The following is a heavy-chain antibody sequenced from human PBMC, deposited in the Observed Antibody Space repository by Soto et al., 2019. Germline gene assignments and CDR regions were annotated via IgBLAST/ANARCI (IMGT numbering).Heavy chain of an antibody. V-gene: IGHV2-26*01. CDR2: IFSNDEK. D-gene: IGHD2-2*02. Sequence: QVTLKESGPVLVKPTETLTLTCTVSGFSLSNARMGVSWIRQPPGKALEWLAHIFSNDEKSYSTSLKSRLTISTDTSKSQVVLTMTNMDPVDTATYYRARTIVVVPAAIVGHDYWGQGTLVTVSS. CDR3: ARTIVVVPAAIVGHDY. J-gene: IGHJ4*02. CDR1: GFSLSNARMG.